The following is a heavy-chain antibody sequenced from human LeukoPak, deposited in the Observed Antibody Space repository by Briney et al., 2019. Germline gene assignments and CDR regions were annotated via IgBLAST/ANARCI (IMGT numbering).Heavy chain of an antibody. J-gene: IGHJ4*02. V-gene: IGHV3-23*01. CDR3: AKVGTWTY. CDR1: GFTFSNFW. D-gene: IGHD3/OR15-3a*01. CDR2: INYSGGTT. Sequence: GGSLRLSCIGSGFTFSNFWMNWVRQAPGKGLEWVSAINYSGGTTYYADSVKGRFTISRDNSKYTLYLQMNSLRVEDTAVYFCAKVGTWTYWGQGTLVTVSS.